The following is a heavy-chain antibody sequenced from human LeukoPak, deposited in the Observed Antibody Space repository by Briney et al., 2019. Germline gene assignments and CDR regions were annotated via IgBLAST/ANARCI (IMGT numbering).Heavy chain of an antibody. Sequence: SGGSLRLSCAASGFIFGSFGMHWVRQAPGKGLEWLALISYDGSANYYADSVKGRFTISRDNSKNTLSLQMNSLRAEDTALYYCVKERRGWYHETSGQGTLVTVSS. D-gene: IGHD6-19*01. CDR3: VKERRGWYHET. CDR2: ISYDGSAN. J-gene: IGHJ5*02. CDR1: GFIFGSFG. V-gene: IGHV3-30*18.